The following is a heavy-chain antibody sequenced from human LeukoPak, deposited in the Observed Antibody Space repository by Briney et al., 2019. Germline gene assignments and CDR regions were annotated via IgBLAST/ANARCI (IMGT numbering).Heavy chain of an antibody. Sequence: GGSLRLSCVASGFTFTNYAMTWVRQAPGKGLEWVSRISGSGESTNYADSVKGRFIISRDNSKNTLYLQMNSLRAEDMAVYYCAKRGYLTRGAFDLWGQGTMVTVSS. D-gene: IGHD2-15*01. CDR3: AKRGYLTRGAFDL. V-gene: IGHV3-23*01. J-gene: IGHJ3*01. CDR2: ISGSGEST. CDR1: GFTFTNYA.